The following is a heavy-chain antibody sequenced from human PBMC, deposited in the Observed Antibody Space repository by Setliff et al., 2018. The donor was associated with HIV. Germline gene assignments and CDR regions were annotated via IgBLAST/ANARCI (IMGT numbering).Heavy chain of an antibody. CDR1: GGSFSSYA. CDR3: ARDRRRLSDDSTLLYMDV. D-gene: IGHD1-26*01. V-gene: IGHV1-69*13. Sequence: SVKVSCKASGGSFSSYAITWVRQAPGQGLEWMGGIIPTIGTPNYAQKFQGRVTITADESTSTAYMELSSLRYEDTAVYYCARDRRRLSDDSTLLYMDVGGKGTKVTVSS. J-gene: IGHJ6*03. CDR2: IIPTIGTP.